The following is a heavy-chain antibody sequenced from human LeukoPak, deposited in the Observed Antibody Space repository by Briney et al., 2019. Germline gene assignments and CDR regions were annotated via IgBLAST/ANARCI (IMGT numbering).Heavy chain of an antibody. CDR1: GFTFSSYA. CDR3: AKGIPAATDY. D-gene: IGHD2-2*01. CDR2: ISSTGRTT. J-gene: IGHJ4*02. Sequence: GGSLRLSCAASGFTFSSYAMSWVRQAPGKGLEWVSGISSTGRTTTYADSVKGRSTISRDNSKNTLFLQMNSLRVEDTAVYYCAKGIPAATDYWGQGTLVTVSS. V-gene: IGHV3-23*01.